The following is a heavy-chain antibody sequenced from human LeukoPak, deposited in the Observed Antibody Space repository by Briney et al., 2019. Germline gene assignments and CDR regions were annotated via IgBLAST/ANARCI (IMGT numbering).Heavy chain of an antibody. D-gene: IGHD5-18*01. Sequence: GGSLRLSCAASGFTFSSYWMSWVRQAPGKGLEWVSGINWNGGSTGYGDSVKGRFTISRDNAKSSLYLQMNSLRAEDTALYYCARGVSRGYSYGGGYWGQGTQVTVSS. J-gene: IGHJ4*02. V-gene: IGHV3-20*04. CDR3: ARGVSRGYSYGGGY. CDR1: GFTFSSYW. CDR2: INWNGGST.